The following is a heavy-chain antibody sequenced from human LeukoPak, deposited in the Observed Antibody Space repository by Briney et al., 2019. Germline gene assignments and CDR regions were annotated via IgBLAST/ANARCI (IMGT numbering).Heavy chain of an antibody. CDR1: GYTFTGYY. CDR2: INPNSGGT. CDR3: ARRIAARPEGSFDY. V-gene: IGHV1-2*06. Sequence: ASVKVSCKASGYTFTGYYMHWVRQAPGQGLEWMGRINPNSGGTNYAQKFQGGVTMTRDTSISTAYMELSRLRSDDTAVYYCARRIAARPEGSFDYWGQGTLVTVSS. J-gene: IGHJ4*02. D-gene: IGHD6-6*01.